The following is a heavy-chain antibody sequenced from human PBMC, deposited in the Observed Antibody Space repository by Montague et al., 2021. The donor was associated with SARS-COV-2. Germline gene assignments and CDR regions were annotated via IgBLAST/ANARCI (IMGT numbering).Heavy chain of an antibody. J-gene: IGHJ4*02. CDR2: INRGGNT. CDR1: DGSLSNYY. Sequence: SETLSLTCAIYDGSLSNYYWNWIRQPPGKGLECIGEINRGGNTNYNPSLKSRVTISVDTSKNQFSLKLSSVTAADTAVYYCARAQTIFGVVITSFDYWGQGTLVTVSS. D-gene: IGHD3-3*01. V-gene: IGHV4-34*01. CDR3: ARAQTIFGVVITSFDY.